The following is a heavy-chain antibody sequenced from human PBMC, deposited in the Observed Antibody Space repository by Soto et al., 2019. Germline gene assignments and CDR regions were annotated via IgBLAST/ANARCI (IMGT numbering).Heavy chain of an antibody. V-gene: IGHV1-69*13. Sequence: PVKVSCKASGGTFSSYAISWVRQAPGQGLEWMGGIIPIFGTANYAQKFQGRVTITADESTSTAYMELSSLRSEDTAVYYCARGLFGVVIETYYYYYGMDVWGQGTTVTVSS. CDR1: GGTFSSYA. J-gene: IGHJ6*02. D-gene: IGHD3-3*01. CDR3: ARGLFGVVIETYYYYYGMDV. CDR2: IIPIFGTA.